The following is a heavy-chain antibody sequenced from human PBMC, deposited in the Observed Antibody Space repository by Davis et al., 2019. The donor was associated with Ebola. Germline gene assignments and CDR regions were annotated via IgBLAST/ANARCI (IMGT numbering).Heavy chain of an antibody. J-gene: IGHJ6*02. CDR1: GYTFTSYD. CDR3: ARVPLKYYGSDYGMDV. V-gene: IGHV1-69*06. Sequence: SVKVSCKASGYTFTSYDINWVRQAPGQGLEWMGGIIPIFGTANYAQKFQGRVTITADKSTSTAYMELSSLRSEDTAVYYCARVPLKYYGSDYGMDVWGQGTTVTVSS. CDR2: IIPIFGTA. D-gene: IGHD3-10*01.